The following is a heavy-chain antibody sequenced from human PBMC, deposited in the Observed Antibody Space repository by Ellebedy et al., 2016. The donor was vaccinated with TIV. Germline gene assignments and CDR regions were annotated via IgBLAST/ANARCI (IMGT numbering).Heavy chain of an antibody. CDR3: ARDQLRCCGECYSAPRYYFDY. D-gene: IGHD2-21*01. V-gene: IGHV3-43*01. CDR1: GFTFGEYT. Sequence: PGGSLRLSCAASGFTFGEYTMHWVRQAPGKGLGWVSLISWDGGRTYSADSVKGRFTMSRDNSKNTLYLQMNSLRAEDTAVYYCARDQLRCCGECYSAPRYYFDYWGQGTLVTVSS. J-gene: IGHJ4*02. CDR2: ISWDGGRT.